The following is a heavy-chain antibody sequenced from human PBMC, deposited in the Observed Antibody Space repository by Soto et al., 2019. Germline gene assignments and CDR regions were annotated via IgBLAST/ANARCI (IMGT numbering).Heavy chain of an antibody. CDR1: GGSISSYY. CDR3: ARLFGYRSFLDY. CDR2: IYYSGST. D-gene: IGHD5-12*01. J-gene: IGHJ4*02. Sequence: SETLSLTCTVSGGSISSYYWSWIRQPPGKGLEWIGYIYYSGSTYYNPSLKSRVTISVDTSKNQFSLKLSSVTAADTAVYYCARLFGYRSFLDYWGQGTLVTVSS. V-gene: IGHV4-59*08.